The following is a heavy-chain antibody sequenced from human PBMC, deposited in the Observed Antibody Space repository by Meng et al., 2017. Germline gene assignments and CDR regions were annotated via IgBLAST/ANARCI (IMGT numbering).Heavy chain of an antibody. CDR1: GYSFTSYW. CDR2: IYPGDSDT. D-gene: IGHD3-22*01. Sequence: GESLKISCKGSGYSFTSYWIGWVRQVPGKGLEWMGIIYPGDSDTRYSPSFQGQVTISADKSISTAYLQWSSLKASDTAMYYCASPYHYYDSSGHDAFDIWGQGTMVTVSS. CDR3: ASPYHYYDSSGHDAFDI. J-gene: IGHJ3*02. V-gene: IGHV5-51*01.